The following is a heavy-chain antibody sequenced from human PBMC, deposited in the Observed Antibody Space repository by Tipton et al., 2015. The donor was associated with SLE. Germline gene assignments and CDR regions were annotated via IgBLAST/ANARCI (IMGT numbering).Heavy chain of an antibody. CDR3: ARDRGYCSTTSCYFDY. J-gene: IGHJ4*02. V-gene: IGHV4-61*02. CDR1: GGSISSSNYY. D-gene: IGHD2-2*01. Sequence: TLSLTCTVSGGSISSSNYYWSWIRQPAGKGLEWIGRIYTSGSTNYNPSLKSRVTISLDTSKNQFSLSLSSATAADTAVYYCARDRGYCSTTSCYFDYWGQGALVTVSS. CDR2: IYTSGST.